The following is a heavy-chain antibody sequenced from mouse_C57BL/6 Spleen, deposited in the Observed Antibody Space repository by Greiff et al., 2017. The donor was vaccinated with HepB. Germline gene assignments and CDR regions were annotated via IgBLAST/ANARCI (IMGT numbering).Heavy chain of an antibody. J-gene: IGHJ4*01. Sequence: QVQLQQSGAELVRPGSSVKLSCKASGYTFTSYWMHWVKQRPIQGLEWIGNIDPSDSETHYNQKFKDKATLTVDKSSSTAYMQLSSLTSEDSAVYYCARGGITTVVYYYAMDYWGQGTSVTVSS. CDR2: IDPSDSET. CDR3: ARGGITTVVYYYAMDY. CDR1: GYTFTSYW. D-gene: IGHD1-1*01. V-gene: IGHV1-52*01.